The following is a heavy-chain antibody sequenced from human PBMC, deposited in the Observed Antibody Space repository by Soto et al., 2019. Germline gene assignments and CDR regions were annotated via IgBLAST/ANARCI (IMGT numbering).Heavy chain of an antibody. J-gene: IGHJ5*02. D-gene: IGHD1-7*01. V-gene: IGHV3-33*01. CDR3: ATDRNWNYEDWFDP. Sequence: AGGALRLSCAASGFTLSSYGMHLGRQAPGKGLEWVAVIWYDGSNKYYADSVKGRFTISRDNSKNTLYLQMNSLRAEDTAVYYCATDRNWNYEDWFDPWGQGTLVTVS. CDR2: IWYDGSNK. CDR1: GFTLSSYG.